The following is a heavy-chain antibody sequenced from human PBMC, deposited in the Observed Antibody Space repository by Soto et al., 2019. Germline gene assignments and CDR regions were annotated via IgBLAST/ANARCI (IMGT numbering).Heavy chain of an antibody. CDR1: GFTVSSNY. J-gene: IGHJ2*01. D-gene: IGHD6-19*01. V-gene: IGHV3-53*02. CDR3: AGPSSGWSAHTGPGYFDL. Sequence: EVQLVETGGGLIQPGGSLRLSCAASGFTVSSNYMSWVRQAPGKGLEWVSVIYSGGSTYYADSVKGRFTISRDNSKNTLYLQMNTLRAADTAVYYCAGPSSGWSAHTGPGYFDLWGRGTLVTVSS. CDR2: IYSGGST.